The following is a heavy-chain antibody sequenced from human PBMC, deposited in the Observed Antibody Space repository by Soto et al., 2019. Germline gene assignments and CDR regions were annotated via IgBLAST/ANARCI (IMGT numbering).Heavy chain of an antibody. CDR1: GASISSGSYY. Sequence: QVQLQESGPGLVKPSQTLSLTCTVSGASISSGSYYWNWIRQRPGKGLEWIGYIYFSGSTYYNPSLKSRVTISLDMSKNQFSLTLTSVTAADTAVYYCAACLRVARRFDPWGQGTLVTVAS. V-gene: IGHV4-31*03. CDR2: IYFSGST. J-gene: IGHJ5*02. CDR3: AACLRVARRFDP. D-gene: IGHD3-16*01.